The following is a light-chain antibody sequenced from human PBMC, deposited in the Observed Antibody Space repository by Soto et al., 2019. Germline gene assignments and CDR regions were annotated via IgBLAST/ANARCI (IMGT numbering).Light chain of an antibody. Sequence: DIVLTHSPVTLSVSPGERVTLSCSASQSVRGSKVAWYQQKPGEAPRLLIYGASSRATGIPDRFSGSGSGTDFTLTISRLEPEDFAVYYCQQYGSSPRTFGQGTKVDIK. V-gene: IGKV3-20*01. CDR1: QSVRGSK. CDR2: GAS. CDR3: QQYGSSPRT. J-gene: IGKJ1*01.